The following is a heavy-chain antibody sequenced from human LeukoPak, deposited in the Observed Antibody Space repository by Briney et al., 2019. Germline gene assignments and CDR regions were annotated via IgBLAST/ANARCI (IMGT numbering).Heavy chain of an antibody. CDR3: AREARERDGYNVFDY. CDR1: GYTFTGYY. D-gene: IGHD5-24*01. Sequence: ASVKVSCKASGYTFTGYYMHWVRQAPGQGLEWMGRINPNSGGTNYAQKFQGRVTMTRDTSISTAYMELSGLRSDDTAVYYCAREARERDGYNVFDYWGQGTLVTVSS. CDR2: INPNSGGT. J-gene: IGHJ4*02. V-gene: IGHV1-2*06.